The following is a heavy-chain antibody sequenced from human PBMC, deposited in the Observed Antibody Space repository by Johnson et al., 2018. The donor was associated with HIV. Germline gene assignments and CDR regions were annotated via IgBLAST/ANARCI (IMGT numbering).Heavy chain of an antibody. V-gene: IGHV3-20*04. CDR1: GFTFDDYG. J-gene: IGHJ3*02. Sequence: VQLVESGGGVVRPGGSLRLSCAASGFTFDDYGMSWVRQAPGKGLEWVSGVNWNNENTGYGDSVKGRFTISRDNAKNTLYLQMNSLRAEDTAVYYCAREGSGWYDAFDIWGQGTMVIVSS. D-gene: IGHD6-19*01. CDR2: VNWNNENT. CDR3: AREGSGWYDAFDI.